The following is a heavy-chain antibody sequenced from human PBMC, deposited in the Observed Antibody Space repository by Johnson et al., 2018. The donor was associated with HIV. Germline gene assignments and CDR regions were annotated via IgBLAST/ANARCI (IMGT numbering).Heavy chain of an antibody. Sequence: VQLVESGGNLVQPGGSLRLSCAASGFTFSSYDLHWVRQASGKGLEWVSSIGTAGDTFYLGSVKGRFAISRQNAKNSLYLQMNSLRAGDTAVYYCTVAGNGGAFDIWGQGTTVTVSS. D-gene: IGHD6-19*01. V-gene: IGHV3-13*01. CDR1: GFTFSSYD. CDR2: IGTAGDT. J-gene: IGHJ3*02. CDR3: TVAGNGGAFDI.